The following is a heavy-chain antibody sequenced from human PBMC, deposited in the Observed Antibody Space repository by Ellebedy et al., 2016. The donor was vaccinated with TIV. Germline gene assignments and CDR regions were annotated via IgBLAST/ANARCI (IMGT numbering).Heavy chain of an antibody. J-gene: IGHJ3*02. D-gene: IGHD3-22*01. V-gene: IGHV3-21*04. CDR1: GFTFSSYG. CDR2: ISSSSSYI. CDR3: ARRRDSNHYDSRDAFDI. Sequence: GESLKISCAASGFTFSSYGMNWVRQAPGKGLEWVSSISSSSSYIYYADSWKGRFTISRDNAKNSLHLQMHGLRAEDTAVYYCARRRDSNHYDSRDAFDIWGQGTMVTVSS.